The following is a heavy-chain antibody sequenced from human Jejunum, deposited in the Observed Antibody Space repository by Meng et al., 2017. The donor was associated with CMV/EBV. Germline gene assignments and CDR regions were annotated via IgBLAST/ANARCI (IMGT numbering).Heavy chain of an antibody. CDR3: ARGSTRYDMGIDP. D-gene: IGHD2/OR15-2a*01. CDR1: GYNYIGYY. J-gene: IGHJ5*02. V-gene: IGHV1-2*06. Sequence: KASGYNYIGYYMPWVRQAPGQGLGWMGRINPSSGGTNYAQKFQGRVTMTRDTSISTAYMELSRLTSDDTAVYYCARGSTRYDMGIDPWGQGTLVTVSS. CDR2: INPSSGGT.